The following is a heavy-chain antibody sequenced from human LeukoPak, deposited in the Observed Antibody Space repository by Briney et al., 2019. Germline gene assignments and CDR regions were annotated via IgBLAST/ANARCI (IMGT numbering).Heavy chain of an antibody. CDR1: GYTFTSYG. CDR3: ARTYYYDSSGYYDFGYYFDY. CDR2: ISAYNGNT. V-gene: IGHV1-18*01. J-gene: IGHJ4*02. Sequence: EASVKVSCEASGYTFTSYGISWVRQAPGQGLEWMGWISAYNGNTNYAQKLQGRVTMTTDTSTSTAYMELRSLRSDDTAVYYCARTYYYDSSGYYDFGYYFDYWGQGTLVTVSS. D-gene: IGHD3-22*01.